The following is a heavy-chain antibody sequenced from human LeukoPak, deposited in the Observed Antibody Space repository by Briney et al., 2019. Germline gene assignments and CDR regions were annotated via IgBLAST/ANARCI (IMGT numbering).Heavy chain of an antibody. CDR1: GFTVSSNY. CDR3: ACDSSGYYTT. V-gene: IGHV3-53*01. J-gene: IGHJ4*02. D-gene: IGHD3-22*01. Sequence: PGGSLRLSCAATGFTVSSNYMSWVRQAPGKGLEWVSVIYSGGSTYYADSVKGRFTISRDNSKNTLYLQMNSLRAEDTAVYYCACDSSGYYTTWGQGTLVTVSS. CDR2: IYSGGST.